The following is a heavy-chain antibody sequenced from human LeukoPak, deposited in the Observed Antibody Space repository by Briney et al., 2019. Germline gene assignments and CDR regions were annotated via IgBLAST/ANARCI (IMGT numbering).Heavy chain of an antibody. Sequence: PGGSLRLSCAASGFTFSSYAMSWVRQAPGKGLEWVSAISGSGGSTYYADSVKGRFTISRDNSKNTLYLQMNSLRAEDTAVYYCARLFMVRGVIITSYFDYWGQGTLVTVSS. V-gene: IGHV3-23*01. D-gene: IGHD3-10*01. CDR3: ARLFMVRGVIITSYFDY. CDR2: ISGSGGST. CDR1: GFTFSSYA. J-gene: IGHJ4*02.